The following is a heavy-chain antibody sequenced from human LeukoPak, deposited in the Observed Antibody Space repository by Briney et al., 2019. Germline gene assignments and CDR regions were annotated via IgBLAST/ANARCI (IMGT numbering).Heavy chain of an antibody. J-gene: IGHJ3*02. D-gene: IGHD5-12*01. V-gene: IGHV4-34*01. CDR2: INHSGST. Sequence: SETLSLTCAVYGGSFSGYYWSWIRQPPGKGLEWIGEINHSGSTNYNPSLKSRVTISVDTSKNQFSLKLSSVTAADTAVYYCARDYSGYDLDIWGQGTMVTVSS. CDR1: GGSFSGYY. CDR3: ARDYSGYDLDI.